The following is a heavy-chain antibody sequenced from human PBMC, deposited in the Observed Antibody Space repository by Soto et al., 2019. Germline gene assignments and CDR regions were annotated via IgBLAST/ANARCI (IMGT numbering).Heavy chain of an antibody. CDR1: GFTFSSYG. J-gene: IGHJ4*02. CDR3: ARDYYYDSSGYLGY. Sequence: QVQLVESGGGVVQPGRSLRLSCAASGFTFSSYGMHWVRQAPGKGLEWVAVIWYDGSNKYYADSVKGRFTISRDNSKNTLYLQMNSLRAEDTAVYYCARDYYYDSSGYLGYWGQGTQVTVSS. D-gene: IGHD3-22*01. V-gene: IGHV3-33*01. CDR2: IWYDGSNK.